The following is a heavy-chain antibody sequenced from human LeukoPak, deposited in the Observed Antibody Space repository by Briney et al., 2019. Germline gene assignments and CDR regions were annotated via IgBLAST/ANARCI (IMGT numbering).Heavy chain of an antibody. Sequence: SETLSLTCAVYGGSFSGYYWSWIRQPPGKGLEWIGSIYYSGSTYYNPSLTSRVTISVDTSKNQFSLKLSSVTAADTAVYYCARGYSSGWYEYNWFDPWGQGTLVTVSS. CDR3: ARGYSSGWYEYNWFDP. V-gene: IGHV4-34*01. CDR2: IYYSGST. CDR1: GGSFSGYY. J-gene: IGHJ5*02. D-gene: IGHD6-19*01.